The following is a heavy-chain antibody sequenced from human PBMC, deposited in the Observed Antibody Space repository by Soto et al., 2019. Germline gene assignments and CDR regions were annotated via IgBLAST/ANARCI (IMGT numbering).Heavy chain of an antibody. D-gene: IGHD2-21*02. CDR2: IFSSGST. V-gene: IGHV4-4*07. CDR1: GGSITDYS. Sequence: SETLSLTCTVSGGSITDYSCVWIRQPAGKGLEWIGRIFSSGSTNYNPSLKGRITMPLDTSKNQFSLKLNSATATDTAVYFCARDQGVVVTADNWFDPWGQGILVTVSS. CDR3: ARDQGVVVTADNWFDP. J-gene: IGHJ5*02.